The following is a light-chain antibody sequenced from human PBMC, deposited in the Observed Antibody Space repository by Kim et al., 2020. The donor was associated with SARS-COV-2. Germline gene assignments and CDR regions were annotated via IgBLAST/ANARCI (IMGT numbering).Light chain of an antibody. CDR1: RSIAGY. CDR2: GAA. CDR3: QQSYSAQYT. V-gene: IGKV1-39*01. J-gene: IGKJ2*01. Sequence: SASVGDRVTITCRARRSIAGYLQWYQQKVGKAPTLLISGAADLQAGVPSRFRGSGSGTDFTLTISSLQPEDFAIYYCQQSYSAQYTFGPGTKLEI.